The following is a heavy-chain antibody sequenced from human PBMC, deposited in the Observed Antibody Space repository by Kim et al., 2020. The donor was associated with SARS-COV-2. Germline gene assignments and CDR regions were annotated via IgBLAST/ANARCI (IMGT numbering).Heavy chain of an antibody. D-gene: IGHD6-19*01. CDR1: GFTFSSYE. J-gene: IGHJ6*02. V-gene: IGHV3-48*03. CDR3: ARVHPSPYSSGWRSLYLGMDV. CDR2: ISSSGSTI. Sequence: GGSLRLSCAASGFTFSSYEMNWVRQAPGKGLEWVSYISSSGSTIYYADSVKGRFTISRDNAKNSLYLQMNSLRVEDTAVYYCARVHPSPYSSGWRSLYLGMDVWGQGTTVTVSS.